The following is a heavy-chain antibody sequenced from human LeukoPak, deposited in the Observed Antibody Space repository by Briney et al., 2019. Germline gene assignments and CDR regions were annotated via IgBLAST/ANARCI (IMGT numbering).Heavy chain of an antibody. CDR1: GFTFSSYA. J-gene: IGHJ4*02. D-gene: IGHD3-10*01. V-gene: IGHV3-30*04. Sequence: GGSLRLSCAASGFTFSSYAMHWVRQAPGKGLEWVAVISYDGSNKYYADSVKGRFTISRDNSKNTLYLQMNSLRAEDTAVYNCARDLMKLLWFGELFDWGQGTLVPVSS. CDR3: ARDLMKLLWFGELFD. CDR2: ISYDGSNK.